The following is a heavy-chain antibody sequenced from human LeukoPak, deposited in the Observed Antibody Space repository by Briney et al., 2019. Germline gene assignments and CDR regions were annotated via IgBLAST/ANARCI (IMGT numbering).Heavy chain of an antibody. Sequence: ASVKVSCKASGYTFTSYGISWVRQAPGQGLEWMGWISAYNGNTNYAQKLRGRVTMTTDTSTSPAYMELRSLRSDDTAVYYCARDLAIAVANWFDPWGQGTLVTVSS. J-gene: IGHJ5*02. V-gene: IGHV1-18*01. CDR1: GYTFTSYG. CDR3: ARDLAIAVANWFDP. CDR2: ISAYNGNT. D-gene: IGHD6-19*01.